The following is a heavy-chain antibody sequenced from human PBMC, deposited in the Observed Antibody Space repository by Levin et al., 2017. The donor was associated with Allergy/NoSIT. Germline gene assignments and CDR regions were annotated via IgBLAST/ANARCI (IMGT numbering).Heavy chain of an antibody. D-gene: IGHD1-1*01. Sequence: GESLKISCKASGYTLSDYNIHWVRQAPGQGLEWMGYIKSNSGGTDYAQKFQGRVTMTRDTSISTAYMELKSLRSDDTAFYYCVSSSPVTTTRCDYWGQGTLVAVSS. CDR1: GYTLSDYN. V-gene: IGHV1-2*02. J-gene: IGHJ4*02. CDR2: IKSNSGGT. CDR3: VSSSPVTTTRCDY.